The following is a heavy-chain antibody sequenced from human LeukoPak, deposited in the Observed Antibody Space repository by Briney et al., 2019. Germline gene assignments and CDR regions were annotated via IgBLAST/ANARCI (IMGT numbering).Heavy chain of an antibody. Sequence: GGSLRLSCAASGFTFSSYEMNWVRQAPGKGLEWVSYISKSGSTIYYADSVKGRFTISRDNAKNSLCLQMNSLRAEDTAVYYCARDEYLYSGMDVWGQGTTVTVSS. D-gene: IGHD2-2*02. CDR1: GFTFSSYE. CDR2: ISKSGSTI. CDR3: ARDEYLYSGMDV. V-gene: IGHV3-48*03. J-gene: IGHJ6*02.